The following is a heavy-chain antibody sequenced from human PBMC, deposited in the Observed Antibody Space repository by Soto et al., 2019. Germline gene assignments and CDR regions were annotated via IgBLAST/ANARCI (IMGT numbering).Heavy chain of an antibody. Sequence: PGGSLRLSCAASGFTFSSYWMHWVRQAPGKGLVWVSRINSDGSSTSYADSVKGRFTISRDNAKNTLYLQMNSLRAEDTAVYYCARDVVWFGELVSYYYYGMDVWGQGTTVTV. V-gene: IGHV3-74*01. CDR3: ARDVVWFGELVSYYYYGMDV. CDR1: GFTFSSYW. D-gene: IGHD3-10*01. CDR2: INSDGSST. J-gene: IGHJ6*02.